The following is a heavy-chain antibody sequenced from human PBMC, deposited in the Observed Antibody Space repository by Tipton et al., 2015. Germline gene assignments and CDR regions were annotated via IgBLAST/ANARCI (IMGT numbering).Heavy chain of an antibody. CDR1: GGSINNNY. J-gene: IGHJ4*02. CDR3: ARGDWII. Sequence: TLSLTCTVSGGSINNNYWSWIRQPPGKGLEYMGYVFHNGDSNYNPSLKSRVSMSVDTSKNQISLKLTSATAADTAVYYCARGDWIIWGQGTLVTVSS. CDR2: VFHNGDS. D-gene: IGHD3/OR15-3a*01. V-gene: IGHV4-59*12.